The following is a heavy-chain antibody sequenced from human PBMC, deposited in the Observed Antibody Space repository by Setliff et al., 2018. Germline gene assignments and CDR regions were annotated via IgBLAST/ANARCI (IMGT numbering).Heavy chain of an antibody. V-gene: IGHV4-34*12. D-gene: IGHD3-3*02. Sequence: SETLSLTCAVYGGSFSGYYWSWIRQPPGKRLEWIGEIFHSGSTNYNPSLKSRVTISMDTSKNQFSLKLSSVTAADTAVYYCAREMAAFKRASDIWGQGTLVTVSS. CDR1: GGSFSGYY. CDR2: IFHSGST. CDR3: AREMAAFKRASDI. J-gene: IGHJ3*02.